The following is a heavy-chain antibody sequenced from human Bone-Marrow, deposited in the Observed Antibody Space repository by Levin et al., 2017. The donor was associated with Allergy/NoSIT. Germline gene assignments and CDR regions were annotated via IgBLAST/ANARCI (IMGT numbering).Heavy chain of an antibody. CDR2: INAGNGDT. V-gene: IGHV1-3*01. D-gene: IGHD1-26*01. Sequence: GGSLRLSCKASGYTFTPYGMHWVRQAPGQRLEWMGWINAGNGDTKYSQRFQGRVTITRDTSASTAYMELSSLTSEDTAVYYCARGDRYRPNIRFHYYYMDVWGTGTTVTVSS. CDR1: GYTFTPYG. J-gene: IGHJ6*03. CDR3: ARGDRYRPNIRFHYYYMDV.